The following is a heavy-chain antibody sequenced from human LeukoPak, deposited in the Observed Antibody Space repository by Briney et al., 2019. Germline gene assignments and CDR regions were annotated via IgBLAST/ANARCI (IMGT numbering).Heavy chain of an antibody. CDR1: GFTFSSYS. CDR3: ARDSHKSYDPYYFDY. J-gene: IGHJ4*02. CDR2: ISSSSSYI. V-gene: IGHV3-21*01. Sequence: GGSLRLSCAASGFTFSSYSMNWVRQAPGKGLEWVSSISSSSSYIYYADSVKGRFTISRDNAKNSLYLQMNSLRAEDTAVYYCARDSHKSYDPYYFDYWGQGTLVTVSS. D-gene: IGHD1-26*01.